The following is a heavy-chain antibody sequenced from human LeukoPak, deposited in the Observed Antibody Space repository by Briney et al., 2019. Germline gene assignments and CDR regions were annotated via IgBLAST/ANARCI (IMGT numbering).Heavy chain of an antibody. CDR1: GFTFSSYW. V-gene: IGHV3-7*01. Sequence: PGGSLRLACSASGFTFSSYWMSWGRQAPGKGPEWVANIKKDGSEKYYVDSVKGRFTISRDNAKNSLYLQMNSLRAEHTAVYYCARGLQGLYYYGMDVWGQGTTVTVSS. CDR3: ARGLQGLYYYGMDV. D-gene: IGHD4-11*01. CDR2: IKKDGSEK. J-gene: IGHJ6*02.